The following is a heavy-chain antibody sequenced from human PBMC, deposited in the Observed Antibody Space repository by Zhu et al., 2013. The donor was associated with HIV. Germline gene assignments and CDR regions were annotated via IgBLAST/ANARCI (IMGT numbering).Heavy chain of an antibody. CDR1: GGTFSNYV. J-gene: IGHJ6*02. D-gene: IGHD2-15*01. CDR3: ARGXDASSRWYLPVVYNYDLDL. Sequence: QVQLVQSGAEVKKPGSSVKVSCKGFGGTFSNYVISWVRQAPGEGLEWMGAIIPTLKAANYAQKFRGRVTISADESTKTAFMALTRLRAEDTAVYFCARGXDASSRWYLPVVYNYDLDLWGQGTTVTVSS. CDR2: IIPTLKAA. V-gene: IGHV1-69*01.